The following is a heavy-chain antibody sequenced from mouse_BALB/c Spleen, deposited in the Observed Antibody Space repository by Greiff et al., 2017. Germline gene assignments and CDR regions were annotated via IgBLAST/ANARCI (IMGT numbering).Heavy chain of an antibody. CDR3: ARDVSGFAY. CDR1: GFTFSDYG. CDR2: ISNLAYSI. J-gene: IGHJ3*01. Sequence: EVKVVESGGGLVQPGGSRKLSCAASGFTFSDYGMAWVRQAPGKGPEWVAFISNLAYSIYYADTVTGRFTISRENAKNTLYLEMSSLRSEDTAMYYCARDVSGFAYWGQGTLVTVSA. V-gene: IGHV5-15*02.